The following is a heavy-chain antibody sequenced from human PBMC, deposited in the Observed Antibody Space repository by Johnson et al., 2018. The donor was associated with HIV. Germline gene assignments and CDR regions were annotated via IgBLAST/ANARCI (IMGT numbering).Heavy chain of an antibody. V-gene: IGHV3-13*01. CDR2: IGTAGDT. Sequence: MLLVESGGGLVQPGGSLRLSCAASGFTFSSYDMHWVRQATGKGLEWVSAIGTAGDTYYPGSVMGRFTISRENAKNTLYLQMNSLRAEDTAVYYCAREGIYCTGGRCYVAAFDIWGQGTKVTVSS. J-gene: IGHJ3*02. CDR3: AREGIYCTGGRCYVAAFDI. D-gene: IGHD2-15*01. CDR1: GFTFSSYD.